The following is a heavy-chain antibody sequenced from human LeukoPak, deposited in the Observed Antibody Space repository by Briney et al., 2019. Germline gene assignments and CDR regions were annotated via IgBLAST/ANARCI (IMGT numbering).Heavy chain of an antibody. V-gene: IGHV4-61*01. J-gene: IGHJ5*02. CDR2: IYYTGST. Sequence: PETLSLTCTVSGDSVSSGHNYWSWIRQPPGKGLEWIGHIYYTGSTNYNPSLKSRVTVSVDTSKNQFSLKLNSVTAADTAVYYCARGPLRGWFDPWGQGTLVTVSS. CDR3: ARGPLRGWFDP. CDR1: GDSVSSGHNY.